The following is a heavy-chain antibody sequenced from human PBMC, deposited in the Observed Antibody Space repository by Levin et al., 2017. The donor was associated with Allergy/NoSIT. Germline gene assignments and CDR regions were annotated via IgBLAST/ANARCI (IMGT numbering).Heavy chain of an antibody. D-gene: IGHD2-2*01. CDR3: AIAPYCSSTSCSVPFDL. CDR1: GFTFSSYS. V-gene: IGHV3-48*01. J-gene: IGHJ4*02. CDR2: ISISSSMI. Sequence: GGSLRLSCAASGFTFSSYSMNWVRQAPGKGLEWVSYISISSSMIYYADSVKGRFTISRDNVKKSLYLQMNSLRAEDTAVYYCAIAPYCSSTSCSVPFDLWGQGTLVTVSS.